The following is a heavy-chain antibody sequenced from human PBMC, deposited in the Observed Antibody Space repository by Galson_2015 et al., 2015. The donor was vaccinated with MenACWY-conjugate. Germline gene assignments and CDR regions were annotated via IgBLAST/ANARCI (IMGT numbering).Heavy chain of an antibody. CDR2: FSSDGSST. CDR3: ARRFFFPVPLGK. V-gene: IGHV3-74*01. Sequence: SLRLSCAASGFTFSNYWMHWVRQAPGKGLVWVSRFSSDGSSTSYADSVKGRFTISRDNSKNTLYLQMNSLRVEDTAVYYCARRFFFPVPLGKWGQGTLVTGSS. CDR1: GFTFSNYW. D-gene: IGHD4-23*01. J-gene: IGHJ4*02.